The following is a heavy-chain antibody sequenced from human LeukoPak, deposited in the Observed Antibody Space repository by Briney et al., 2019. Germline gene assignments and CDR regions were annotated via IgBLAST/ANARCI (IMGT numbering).Heavy chain of an antibody. Sequence: GRSLRLSCAASGFTFDDYAMHWVRQAPGKGLEWVSGISWNSGSIYYADSVKGRFTISRDNAKNSLYLQMNSLRAEDTAVYYCARDSRHIAAAGLYDYWGQGTLVAVSS. CDR2: ISWNSGSI. J-gene: IGHJ4*02. D-gene: IGHD6-13*01. CDR1: GFTFDDYA. V-gene: IGHV3-9*01. CDR3: ARDSRHIAAAGLYDY.